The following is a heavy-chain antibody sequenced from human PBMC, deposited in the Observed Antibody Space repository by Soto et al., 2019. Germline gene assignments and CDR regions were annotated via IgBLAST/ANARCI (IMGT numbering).Heavy chain of an antibody. J-gene: IGHJ6*02. V-gene: IGHV4-59*08. Sequence: QVQLQESGPGLVKPSETLSLTCTVSGGSITNYYCSWFRQPPGKGLEGIGYIQYNGYSAYNLSLRRRVTMSMDTSKTQFSLMLESVTATDTAVDYCARHGFGSLHGLVDVWGQGTTVIVSS. CDR1: GGSITNYY. CDR3: ARHGFGSLHGLVDV. D-gene: IGHD3-10*01. CDR2: IQYNGYS.